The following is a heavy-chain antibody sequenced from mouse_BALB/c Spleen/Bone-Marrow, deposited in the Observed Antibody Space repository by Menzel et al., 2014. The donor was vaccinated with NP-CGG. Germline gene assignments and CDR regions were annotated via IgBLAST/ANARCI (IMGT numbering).Heavy chain of an antibody. V-gene: IGHV4-1*02. CDR2: INPESSTI. D-gene: IGHD1-1*01. Sequence: EVQLQESGGGLVQPGGSLKLSCAASGFDFSRYWMSWVRQAPGKGLEWIGEINPESSTINYTPSLKDKFIISRDNAKKTLYLQMSKVRSEDTALYYCARLNYYGNLFVWGAWTSVTVSS. CDR3: ARLNYYGNLFV. CDR1: GFDFSRYW. J-gene: IGHJ1*01.